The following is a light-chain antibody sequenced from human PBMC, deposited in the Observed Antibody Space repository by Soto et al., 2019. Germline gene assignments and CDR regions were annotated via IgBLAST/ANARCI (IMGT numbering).Light chain of an antibody. CDR3: QQYNTSPLT. Sequence: DIQMTQSPSTLSASVGDRVTITCRASQSISTWLAWYQQKPGKAPKLLIYKASNLEGGVPSRFSGSGSGTEFNITSSSLQPDDFATYYCQQYNTSPLTFGGGTTVEIK. CDR1: QSISTW. CDR2: KAS. V-gene: IGKV1-5*03. J-gene: IGKJ4*02.